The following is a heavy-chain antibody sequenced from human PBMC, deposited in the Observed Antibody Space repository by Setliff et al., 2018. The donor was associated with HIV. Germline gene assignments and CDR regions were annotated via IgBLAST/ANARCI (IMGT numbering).Heavy chain of an antibody. J-gene: IGHJ4*02. V-gene: IGHV4-4*08. CDR2: IYTSGST. Sequence: SETLSLTCTVSGGSISNYYWSWIRQPPGKGLEWIGYIYTSGSTDYNPSLKSQASISVDTSTNEFSLKLTSVTAADTAVYYCARGGAFCGRDSCYYLDYWGQGILVTVSS. CDR1: GGSISNYY. D-gene: IGHD2-21*02. CDR3: ARGGAFCGRDSCYYLDY.